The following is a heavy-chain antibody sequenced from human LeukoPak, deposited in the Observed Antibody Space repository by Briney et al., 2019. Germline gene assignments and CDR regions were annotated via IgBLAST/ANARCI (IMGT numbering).Heavy chain of an antibody. Sequence: ASVKVSCKASGGTFSSYAISWVRQAPGQGLEWMGIINPSGGTTNYAQKFQGRVTMTRDTSTSTVYMELSSLTSEDTAVYYCTREDRIAAAGTGYYFDYWGQGTLVTVSS. CDR3: TREDRIAAAGTGYYFDY. V-gene: IGHV1-46*01. D-gene: IGHD6-13*01. J-gene: IGHJ4*02. CDR1: GGTFSSYA. CDR2: INPSGGTT.